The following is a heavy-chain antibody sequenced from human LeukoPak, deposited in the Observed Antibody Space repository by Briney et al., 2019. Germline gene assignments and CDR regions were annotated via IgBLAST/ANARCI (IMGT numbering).Heavy chain of an antibody. CDR3: TTWVGAHFDF. J-gene: IGHJ4*02. D-gene: IGHD1-26*01. V-gene: IGHV3-23*01. Sequence: GGSLRLSCAGSGFTFSNYAMHWVRQAPGKGLEWVSTIDGPTFGTHYADSVMGRFTISRDNSKNTLYLQMNSLRAEDTAVYFCTTWVGAHFDFWGQGTLVTVSS. CDR1: GFTFSNYA. CDR2: IDGPTFGT.